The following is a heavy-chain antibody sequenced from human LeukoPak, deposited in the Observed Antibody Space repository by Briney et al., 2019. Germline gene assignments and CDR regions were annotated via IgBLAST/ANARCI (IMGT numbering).Heavy chain of an antibody. CDR2: IWYDGSNK. J-gene: IGHJ4*02. D-gene: IGHD2-21*02. CDR1: GFTFSSYG. CDR3: AKDGKLAYCGGDCYSFFDY. V-gene: IGHV3-33*06. Sequence: GRSLRLSCAASGFTFSSYGMHWVRQAPGKGLEWVAVIWYDGSNKYYADSVKGRFTISRDNSKNTLYLQMNSLRAEDTAVYYCAKDGKLAYCGGDCYSFFDYWGQGTLVNVSS.